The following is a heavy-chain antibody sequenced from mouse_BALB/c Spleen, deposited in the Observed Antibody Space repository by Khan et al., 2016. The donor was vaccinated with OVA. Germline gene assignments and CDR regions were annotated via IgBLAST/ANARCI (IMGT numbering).Heavy chain of an antibody. CDR2: MIHTGYT. Sequence: EVQLQESGPSLVKPSQTLSLTCSVTGDSITSGYWSWIRQFPGNKLEYMGYMIHTGYTAYYPSLNSRIAITRQPSKNQYNLHLNSVAAEDTATDCCARAAYRYAFAYWGQGTLVTVSA. V-gene: IGHV3-8*02. D-gene: IGHD2-14*01. J-gene: IGHJ3*01. CDR1: GDSITSGY. CDR3: ARAAYRYAFAY.